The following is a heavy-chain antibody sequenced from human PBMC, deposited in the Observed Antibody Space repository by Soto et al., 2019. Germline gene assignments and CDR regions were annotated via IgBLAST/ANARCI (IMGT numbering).Heavy chain of an antibody. CDR3: AKAQGGSYFDY. CDR2: ISSSGGST. V-gene: IGHV3-23*01. CDR1: GFTFSSNA. J-gene: IGHJ4*02. Sequence: PGGSLRLSCAASGFTFSSNAMCWVRQAPGKGLEWVSGISSSGGSTYYADSVKGRFTISRDNSKNMLYLQMNNLRAEDTAVYYCAKAQGGSYFDYWGQGTLVTVSS. D-gene: IGHD2-15*01.